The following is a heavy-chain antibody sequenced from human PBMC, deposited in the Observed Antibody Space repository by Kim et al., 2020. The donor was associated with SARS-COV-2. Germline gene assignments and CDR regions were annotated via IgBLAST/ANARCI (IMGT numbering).Heavy chain of an antibody. CDR3: AREGNYYDSSGQAFDP. Sequence: SLKSRVTISVDTSKNPFSLKLSSVTAADTAVYYCAREGNYYDSSGQAFDPWGQGTLVTVSS. J-gene: IGHJ5*02. D-gene: IGHD3-22*01. V-gene: IGHV4-59*01.